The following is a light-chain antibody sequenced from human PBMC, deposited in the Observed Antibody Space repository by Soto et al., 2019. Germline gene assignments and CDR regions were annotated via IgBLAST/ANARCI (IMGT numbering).Light chain of an antibody. Sequence: ELGRTPSSATLSVSTGSRATLYCMASQSVSSNLAWYPQKPGQAPRLLIYGASTRATGIPARFSGSGSGTEFTLTISSLQSEDFAVYYCQQYNKWPRTVGQGSKVDI. J-gene: IGKJ1*01. V-gene: IGKV3-15*01. CDR1: QSVSSN. CDR2: GAS. CDR3: QQYNKWPRT.